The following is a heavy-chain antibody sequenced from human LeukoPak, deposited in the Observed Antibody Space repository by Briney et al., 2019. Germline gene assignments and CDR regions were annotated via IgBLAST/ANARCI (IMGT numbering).Heavy chain of an antibody. CDR1: GFTFSSYG. V-gene: IGHV3-38-3*01. D-gene: IGHD3-22*01. Sequence: GGSLRLSCAASGFTFSSYGMSWVRQAPGKGLEWVSSISGGSTYYADSRKGRFTISRDNSKNTLYLQMNSLRAEDTAVYYCAKDSNPYYYDSSGYYPPEYFQHWGQGTLVTVSS. CDR3: AKDSNPYYYDSSGYYPPEYFQH. J-gene: IGHJ1*01. CDR2: ISGGST.